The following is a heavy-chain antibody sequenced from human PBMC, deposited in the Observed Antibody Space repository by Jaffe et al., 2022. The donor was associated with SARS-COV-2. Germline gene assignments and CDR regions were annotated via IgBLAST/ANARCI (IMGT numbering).Heavy chain of an antibody. CDR2: IGASVSVT. Sequence: EVQLEESGGGLVQPGGSLRLSCAASGFTFSIYAMNWVRQAPGKGLEWVSVIGASVSVTYYADSVKGRFTISRDNSKNTLYLQMQSLRAEDTAVYYCAKAQYSATWKRGFDPWGQGTLVTVSS. J-gene: IGHJ5*02. V-gene: IGHV3-23*04. D-gene: IGHD6-6*01. CDR3: AKAQYSATWKRGFDP. CDR1: GFTFSIYA.